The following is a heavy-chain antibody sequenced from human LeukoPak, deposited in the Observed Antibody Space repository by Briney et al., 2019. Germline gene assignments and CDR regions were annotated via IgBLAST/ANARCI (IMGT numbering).Heavy chain of an antibody. D-gene: IGHD3-10*01. CDR1: GFTFSTYS. Sequence: GGSLRLSCAASGFTFSTYSMNWVRQAPGKGLEWVSSISSSSSYIYYADSLKGRFTIFRDNAKNSLYLQMNSLRAEDTAVYYCARDQGFYYGSGSYSADFDYWGQGTLVTVSS. V-gene: IGHV3-21*01. CDR3: ARDQGFYYGSGSYSADFDY. J-gene: IGHJ4*02. CDR2: ISSSSSYI.